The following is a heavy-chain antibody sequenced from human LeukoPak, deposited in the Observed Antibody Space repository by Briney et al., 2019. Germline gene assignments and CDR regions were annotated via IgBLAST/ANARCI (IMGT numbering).Heavy chain of an antibody. CDR3: VLESGGTLRY. J-gene: IGHJ4*02. V-gene: IGHV3-23*01. CDR2: ISGSGGST. D-gene: IGHD2-15*01. Sequence: GGSLRLSCAVSGFTFSSYAMSWVRQAPGKGLEWVSAISGSGGSTHYADSVKGRFTISRDTSRNTLHLQMIGLRAEDTTVYYCVLESGGTLRYWGRGSLVTVSS. CDR1: GFTFSSYA.